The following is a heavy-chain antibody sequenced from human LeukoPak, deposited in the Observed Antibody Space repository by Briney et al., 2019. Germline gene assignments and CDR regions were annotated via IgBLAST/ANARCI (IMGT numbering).Heavy chain of an antibody. CDR3: ARATLSEIIAAEAFFDY. V-gene: IGHV3-11*06. J-gene: IGHJ4*02. CDR2: ISSSSSYT. Sequence: GGSLRLSCAASGFTFSDYYMSWIRQAPGKGLEWVSYISSSSSYTNYADSVKGRFTISRDNAKNSLYLQMNSLRAEDTAVYYCARATLSEIIAAEAFFDYWGQGTLVTVSS. D-gene: IGHD6-13*01. CDR1: GFTFSDYY.